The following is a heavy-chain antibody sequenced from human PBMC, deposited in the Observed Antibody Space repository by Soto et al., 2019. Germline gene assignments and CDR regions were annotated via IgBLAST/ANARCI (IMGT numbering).Heavy chain of an antibody. CDR2: ISYEGSEK. D-gene: IGHD6-13*01. J-gene: IGHJ4*02. CDR1: GFTFSNNG. CDR3: VKDKGAAAGFDY. Sequence: QVHLVESGGGVVQPGRSLRLSCAASGFTFSNNGMHWVRQAPGKGLEWMGVISYEGSEKYYADSVKGRFTISRDNSKNTLYLQMDTLRAEDTAIYYCVKDKGAAAGFDYWGQGILVTVSS. V-gene: IGHV3-30*18.